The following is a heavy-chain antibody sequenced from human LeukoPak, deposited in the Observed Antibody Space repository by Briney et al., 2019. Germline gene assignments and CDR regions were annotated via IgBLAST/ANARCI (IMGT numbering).Heavy chain of an antibody. J-gene: IGHJ6*03. CDR1: GFTFDDYA. D-gene: IGHD6-13*01. CDR2: ISWDGGST. CDR3: AKGLSTSSWYPGGGYYYYYMDV. Sequence: GSLRLSCAASGFTFDDYAMHWVRQAPGKGLEWVSLISWDGGSTYYADSVKGRFTISRDNSKNSLYLQMNSLRAEDTALYYCAKGLSTSSWYPGGGYYYYYMDVWGKGTTVTVSS. V-gene: IGHV3-43D*03.